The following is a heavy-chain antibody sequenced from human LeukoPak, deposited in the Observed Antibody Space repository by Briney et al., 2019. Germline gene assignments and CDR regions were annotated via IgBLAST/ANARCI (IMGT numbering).Heavy chain of an antibody. D-gene: IGHD2-21*01. Sequence: HPGGSLRLSCAASGFTFSRYAMNWVRQAPGKGLEWVSYINTDSSDIHYADSVKGRFTISRDNARNTLYLQLSSLRAEDSAVYYCARDTFHPGLIDSWGQGTLVTVSS. J-gene: IGHJ4*02. V-gene: IGHV3-48*04. CDR2: INTDSSDI. CDR1: GFTFSRYA. CDR3: ARDTFHPGLIDS.